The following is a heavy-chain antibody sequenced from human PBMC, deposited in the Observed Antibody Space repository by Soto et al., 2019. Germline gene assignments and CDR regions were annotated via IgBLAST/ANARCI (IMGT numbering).Heavy chain of an antibody. D-gene: IGHD5-12*01. V-gene: IGHV4-39*01. CDR1: GGSISSSSYY. J-gene: IGHJ4*02. CDR3: ARPMATKGRPFDY. Sequence: QLQLQESGPGLVKPSETLSLTCTVSGGSISSSSYYWGWIRQPPGKGLEWIGNVYYSGTTYYNPSHKSRVTISVDTSKNEFSLILSSVTAGDTAVYYCARPMATKGRPFDYWGQGTLVTVSS. CDR2: VYYSGTT.